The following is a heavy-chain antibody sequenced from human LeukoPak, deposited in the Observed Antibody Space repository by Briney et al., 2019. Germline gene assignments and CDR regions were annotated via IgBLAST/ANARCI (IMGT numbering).Heavy chain of an antibody. CDR1: GGSISSSNW. Sequence: SGTLSLTCAVSGGSISSSNWWSWVRQPPGKGLEWIGEIYHSGSTNYNPSLKSRVTISVDKSKNQFSLKLSSVTAADTAVYYCAREGGGTELYYFDYWGQGTLVTVSS. V-gene: IGHV4-4*02. J-gene: IGHJ4*02. CDR3: AREGGGTELYYFDY. CDR2: IYHSGST. D-gene: IGHD3-16*01.